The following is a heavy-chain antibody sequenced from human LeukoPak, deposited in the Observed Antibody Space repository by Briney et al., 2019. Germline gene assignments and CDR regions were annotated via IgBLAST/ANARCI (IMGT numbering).Heavy chain of an antibody. Sequence: GGSLRLSCAASGFTFSKYWMLWVRQAPGKGLESVSRINTDGTVTTCADSVKGRFTVSRDNADNTMFLQMNSVRDEDTAVYYCATKQWLAPPPDSWCQGTPVTVSS. J-gene: IGHJ4*02. CDR2: INTDGTVT. CDR1: GFTFSKYW. V-gene: IGHV3-74*01. D-gene: IGHD6-19*01. CDR3: ATKQWLAPPPDS.